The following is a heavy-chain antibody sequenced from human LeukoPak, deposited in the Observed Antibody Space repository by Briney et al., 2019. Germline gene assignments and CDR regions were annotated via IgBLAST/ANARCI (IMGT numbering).Heavy chain of an antibody. V-gene: IGHV4-39*07. J-gene: IGHJ4*02. CDR2: IYYSGST. D-gene: IGHD3-10*01. Sequence: SETLSLTCTVSGGSISSSSYYWGWIRQPPGKGLEWIGSIYYSGSTYYNPSLKSRVTISVDTSKNQFSLKLSSVTAADTAVYYCARVSMVRGAHTPILGGYFDYWGQGTLVTVSS. CDR3: ARVSMVRGAHTPILGGYFDY. CDR1: GGSISSSSYY.